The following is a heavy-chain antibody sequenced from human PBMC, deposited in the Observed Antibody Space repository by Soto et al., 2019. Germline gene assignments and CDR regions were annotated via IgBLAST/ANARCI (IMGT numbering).Heavy chain of an antibody. Sequence: EVQLLESGGGLVQPGGSLRLSCAASGFTFTSYSMSWVRQAPGKGLEWVSTVSGSGSSAYYADSVKGRFTISRDNSKNTLYLQMNSLRAEDTAVYYCAKDRRVGYVYFDFWGRGTLVTVSS. D-gene: IGHD3-16*01. CDR3: AKDRRVGYVYFDF. V-gene: IGHV3-23*01. CDR2: VSGSGSSA. CDR1: GFTFTSYS. J-gene: IGHJ2*01.